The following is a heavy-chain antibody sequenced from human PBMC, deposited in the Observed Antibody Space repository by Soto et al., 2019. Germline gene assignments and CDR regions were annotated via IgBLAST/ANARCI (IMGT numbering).Heavy chain of an antibody. CDR2: ISHVGYI. CDR1: GVSISGGAYS. V-gene: IGHV4-30-2*06. CDR3: AKDWATRRGAFDV. J-gene: IGHJ3*01. Sequence: QLQLQESGSGLVKTSQTLSLTCTVSGVSISGGAYSWSWIRQSPGKGLEWIGYISHVGYIYLSPPFRSRVVMSVDKSKNQVSLKLDSVTAADTAVYYCAKDWATRRGAFDVWGQGSMITVSS. D-gene: IGHD3-10*01.